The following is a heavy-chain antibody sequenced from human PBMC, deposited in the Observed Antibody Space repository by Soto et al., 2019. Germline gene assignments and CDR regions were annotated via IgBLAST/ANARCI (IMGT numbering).Heavy chain of an antibody. CDR3: ARLHQLVGYSSSWRLWDF. D-gene: IGHD6-13*01. CDR1: GFTFSDYY. V-gene: IGHV3-11*04. Sequence: GGSLRLSCAASGFTFSDYYMSWIRQAPGKGLEWVSYISSSGSTIYYADSVKGRFTISRDNAKNSLYLQMNSLRAEDTAVYYCARLHQLVGYSSSWRLWDFWGQGTLVTVSS. J-gene: IGHJ4*02. CDR2: ISSSGSTI.